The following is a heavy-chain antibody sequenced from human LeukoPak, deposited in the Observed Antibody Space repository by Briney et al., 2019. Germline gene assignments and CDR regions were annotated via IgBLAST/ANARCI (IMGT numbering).Heavy chain of an antibody. J-gene: IGHJ6*02. D-gene: IGHD6-13*01. CDR1: GFTFSSYA. V-gene: IGHV3-23*01. CDR2: ISGSGGST. Sequence: PGGSLRLSCAASGFTFSSYAMSWVRQAPGQGLEWVSAISGSGGSTYYADSVKGRFTISRDNSKNTLYLQMNSLRAEDTAVYYRAKDRPAAAGTRLYYYYYYGMDVWGQGTTVTVSS. CDR3: AKDRPAAAGTRLYYYYYYGMDV.